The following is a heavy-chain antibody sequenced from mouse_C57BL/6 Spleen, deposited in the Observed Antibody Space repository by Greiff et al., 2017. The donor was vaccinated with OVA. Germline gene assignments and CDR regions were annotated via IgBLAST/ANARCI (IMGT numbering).Heavy chain of an antibody. CDR1: GYAFSSSW. CDR3: ARLLYGYDVYWYFDV. V-gene: IGHV1-82*01. CDR2: IYPGDGDT. D-gene: IGHD2-2*01. J-gene: IGHJ1*03. Sequence: QVQLQQSGPELVKPGASVKISCKASGYAFSSSWMNWVKQRPGKGLEWIGRIYPGDGDTNYNGKFKGKATLTADKSSSTAYMQLSSLTSEDSAVYFCARLLYGYDVYWYFDVWGTGTTVTVSS.